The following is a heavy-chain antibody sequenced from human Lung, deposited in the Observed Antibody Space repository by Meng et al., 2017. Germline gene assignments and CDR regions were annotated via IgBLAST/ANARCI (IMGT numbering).Heavy chain of an antibody. J-gene: IGHJ4*02. D-gene: IGHD4-11*01. CDR1: GGSFSDSY. CDR2: INQSGST. Sequence: HVQLQQRCVGLLKPSQPPSLHCVVSGGSFSDSYWSWILQPPRKGLEWIGEINQSGSTNYNPSLESRATISVDTSQNNLSLKLSSVTAADSAVYYCARGPTTMAQDFDYWGQGTLVTVAS. V-gene: IGHV4-34*02. CDR3: ARGPTTMAQDFDY.